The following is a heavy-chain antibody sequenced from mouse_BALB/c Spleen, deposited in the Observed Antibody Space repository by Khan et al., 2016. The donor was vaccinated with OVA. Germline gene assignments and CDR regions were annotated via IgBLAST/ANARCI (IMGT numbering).Heavy chain of an antibody. CDR2: IDPANGDT. V-gene: IGHV14-3*02. D-gene: IGHD2-5*01. Sequence: VQLQQSGADLVKPGASVRLSCTSSGFTIKDTYMHWVKQRPEQGLEWIGRIDPANGDTKYDPKFQGKATITADTSSNTAYLQLSSLTSEDTAVYFCALVNCSNYCYFDYWGQGTTLTVSS. CDR3: ALVNCSNYCYFDY. CDR1: GFTIKDTY. J-gene: IGHJ2*01.